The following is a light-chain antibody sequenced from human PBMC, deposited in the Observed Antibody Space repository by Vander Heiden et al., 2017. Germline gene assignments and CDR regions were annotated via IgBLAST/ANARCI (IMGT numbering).Light chain of an antibody. CDR2: QGN. Sequence: SSELTQPPSVSVSPGPTASVPCSGDTLGDKYPCWYQQKPGQSPVLVIYQGNTRPSGIPERFSGSSSGNTATLTISGTQAMDEADYYCQAWDSGTGVVFGGGTKLTVL. CDR1: TLGDKY. V-gene: IGLV3-1*01. CDR3: QAWDSGTGVV. J-gene: IGLJ2*01.